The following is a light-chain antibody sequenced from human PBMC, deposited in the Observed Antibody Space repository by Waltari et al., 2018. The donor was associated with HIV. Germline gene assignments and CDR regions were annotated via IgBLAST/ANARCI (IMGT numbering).Light chain of an antibody. V-gene: IGLV1-51*01. CDR3: ATWDSSLSAVV. CDR1: PSNIGNNS. CDR2: DNY. J-gene: IGLJ2*01. Sequence: SLLSQPPSVSAATGQKIIISCPGSPSNIGNNSVSWYQHLPGTAPKVLIYDNYKRPSGIPDRFSGSKSGTSATLAITGLQTGDEADYYCATWDSSLSAVVFGGGTKVTVL.